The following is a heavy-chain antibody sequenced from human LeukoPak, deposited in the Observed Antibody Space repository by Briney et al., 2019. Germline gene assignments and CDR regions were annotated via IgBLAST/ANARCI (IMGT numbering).Heavy chain of an antibody. V-gene: IGHV4-39*07. CDR2: IYYRGST. Sequence: PSETLSLTCTVSGGSISSSSYYWGWLRQPPGKGLEWIGSIYYRGSTYYNPSLKSRVPISVDTSKNQFSLKLSSVTAADTAVYYCARGLYSSGWSDYWGQGTLVTVSS. CDR3: ARGLYSSGWSDY. J-gene: IGHJ4*02. CDR1: GGSISSSSYY. D-gene: IGHD6-19*01.